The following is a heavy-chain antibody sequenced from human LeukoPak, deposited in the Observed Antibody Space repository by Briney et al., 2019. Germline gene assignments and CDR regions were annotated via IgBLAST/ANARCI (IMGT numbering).Heavy chain of an antibody. D-gene: IGHD6-19*01. CDR1: GYTFTSYA. J-gene: IGHJ6*02. CDR2: INTNTGNP. V-gene: IGHV7-4-1*02. CDR3: ARSYSSGWYEWGYYYGMDV. Sequence: ASVKVSCKASGYTFTSYAMNWVRQAPGQGLEWMGWINTNTGNPTYAQGFTGRFVFSLDTSVSTAYLQISSLKAEDTAVYYCARSYSSGWYEWGYYYGMDVWGQGTTVTVSS.